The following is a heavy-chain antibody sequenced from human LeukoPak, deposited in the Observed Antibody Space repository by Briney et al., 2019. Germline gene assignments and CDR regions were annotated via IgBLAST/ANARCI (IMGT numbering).Heavy chain of an antibody. Sequence: SETLSLTCTVSGGSISSSSYYWGWTRQPPGKGLEWIGSIYYSGSTYYNPSLKSRVTISADTSKNQFSLKLSSVTAADTAVYYCARHHDYGDYVDYWGQGTLVTGSS. CDR1: GGSISSSSYY. V-gene: IGHV4-39*01. CDR3: ARHHDYGDYVDY. D-gene: IGHD4-17*01. J-gene: IGHJ4*02. CDR2: IYYSGST.